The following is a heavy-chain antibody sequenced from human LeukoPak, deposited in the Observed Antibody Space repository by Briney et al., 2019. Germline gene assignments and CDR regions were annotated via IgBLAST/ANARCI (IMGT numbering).Heavy chain of an antibody. Sequence: QPGGSLRLSCAASGFTLSGYSMNWVGQAPGKGLEWVSYITSSSSTMYYADSVKGRFTISRDNAKNSLYLQMKSLRAEDTAVYYCAREGYYGSGLYYYYYMDVWGKGTTVTVSS. V-gene: IGHV3-48*01. CDR3: AREGYYGSGLYYYYYMDV. D-gene: IGHD3-10*01. CDR2: ITSSSSTM. CDR1: GFTLSGYS. J-gene: IGHJ6*03.